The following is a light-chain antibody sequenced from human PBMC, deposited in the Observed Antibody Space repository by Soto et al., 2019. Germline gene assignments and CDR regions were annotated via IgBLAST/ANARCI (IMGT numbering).Light chain of an antibody. CDR2: DVS. V-gene: IGLV2-14*01. Sequence: QSVLTQPASVSGSPGQSITISCTGTSSDVGGYNYVSWYQQHPGKAPKFMIYDVSNRPSGVSNRFSGSKSGNTASLTIPGLQAEDEADYYCSSYTTSNTRQIVFGTGTRSPS. CDR1: SSDVGGYNY. J-gene: IGLJ1*01. CDR3: SSYTTSNTRQIV.